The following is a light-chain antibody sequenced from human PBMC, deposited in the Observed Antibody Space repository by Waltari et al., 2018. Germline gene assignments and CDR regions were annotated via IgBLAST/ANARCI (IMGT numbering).Light chain of an antibody. J-gene: IGKJ2*01. V-gene: IGKV1-5*03. CDR3: QQYNSYS. CDR2: NAS. CDR1: QGFSSW. Sequence: DIQMTQSPSTITASVGDRVTIPCRASQGFSSWLAWYQQQPGKAPKLLIYNASSLESGVPSRFSGSGSGTEFTLTISSLQPDDFATYYCQQYNSYSFGQGTKLEIK.